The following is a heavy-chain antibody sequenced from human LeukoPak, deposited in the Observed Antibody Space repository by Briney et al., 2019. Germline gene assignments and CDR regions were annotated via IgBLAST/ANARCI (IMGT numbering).Heavy chain of an antibody. CDR1: GGSISSYY. J-gene: IGHJ4*02. CDR3: ARDRSSGYYPPFYDY. CDR2: IYYSGST. Sequence: PSETLSLTCTVSGGSISSYYWSWIRQPPGKGLEWIGYIYYSGSTNYIPSLKSRVTISVDTSKNQFSLKLSSVTAADTAVYYCARDRSSGYYPPFYDYWGQGTLVTVSS. V-gene: IGHV4-59*01. D-gene: IGHD3-22*01.